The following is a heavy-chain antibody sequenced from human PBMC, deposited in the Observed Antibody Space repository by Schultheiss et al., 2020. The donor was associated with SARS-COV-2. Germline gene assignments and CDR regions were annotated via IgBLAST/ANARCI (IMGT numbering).Heavy chain of an antibody. D-gene: IGHD6-13*01. CDR1: GFTFSSYS. V-gene: IGHV3-21*01. CDR2: ISSSSSYI. CDR3: TTGSSWPEQFYYYYYMDV. J-gene: IGHJ6*03. Sequence: GGSLRLSCAASGFTFSSYSMNWVRQAPGKGLEWVSSISSSSSYIYYADSVKGRFTISRDNAKNSLYLQMNSLRAEDTAVYYCTTGSSWPEQFYYYYYMDVWGQGTTVTVSS.